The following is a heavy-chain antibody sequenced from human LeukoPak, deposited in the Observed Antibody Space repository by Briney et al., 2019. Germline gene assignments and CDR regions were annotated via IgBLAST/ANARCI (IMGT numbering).Heavy chain of an antibody. CDR1: GGTFSSYA. J-gene: IGHJ4*02. Sequence: ASVKVFCQASGGTFSSYAISWVRQAPGQGMEWMGGIIPIFGTANYAQKFEGRVTITADESTSTAYMELSSLRSEDTAVYYCAREEIRCSSTSCYCWGQGTLVTVSS. CDR3: AREEIRCSSTSCYC. V-gene: IGHV1-69*13. D-gene: IGHD2-2*01. CDR2: IIPIFGTA.